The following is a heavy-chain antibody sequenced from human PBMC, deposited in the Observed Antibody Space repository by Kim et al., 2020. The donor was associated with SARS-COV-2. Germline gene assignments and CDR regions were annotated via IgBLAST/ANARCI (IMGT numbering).Heavy chain of an antibody. CDR1: GGTFSSYA. V-gene: IGHV1-69*04. J-gene: IGHJ4*02. D-gene: IGHD3-22*01. Sequence: SVKVSCKASGGTFSSYAISWVRQAPGQGLEWMGRIIPILGIANYAQKFQGRVTITADKSTSTAYMELSSLRSEDTAVYYCARGDDSSGYRPRYFDYWGQGTLVTVSS. CDR3: ARGDDSSGYRPRYFDY. CDR2: IIPILGIA.